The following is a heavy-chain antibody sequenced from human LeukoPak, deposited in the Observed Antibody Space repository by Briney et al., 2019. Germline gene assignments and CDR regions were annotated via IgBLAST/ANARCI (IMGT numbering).Heavy chain of an antibody. D-gene: IGHD4-17*01. CDR1: GFTFDDYA. CDR2: ISWNSGSI. J-gene: IGHJ4*02. V-gene: IGHV3-9*03. Sequence: GGSLRLSCAASGFTFDDYAMHWVRQAPGKGLEWVSGISWNSGSIGYADSVKGRFTISRDNAKNSLYLQMNSLRAEDMALYYCAKDKGDYGFDYWGQGTLVTVSS. CDR3: AKDKGDYGFDY.